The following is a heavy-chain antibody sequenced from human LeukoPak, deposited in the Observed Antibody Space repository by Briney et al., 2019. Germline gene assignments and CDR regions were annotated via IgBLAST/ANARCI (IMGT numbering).Heavy chain of an antibody. Sequence: ASVKVSFKASGYTFTSYGISWVRQAPGQGLEWMGWISAYNGNTNYAQKLQGRVTMTPDTSTITAYMELRSLRSDDTAVYYCAREVLTYYYGSGSAYYFDYWGQGTLVTVSS. J-gene: IGHJ4*02. V-gene: IGHV1-18*04. CDR1: GYTFTSYG. CDR3: AREVLTYYYGSGSAYYFDY. CDR2: ISAYNGNT. D-gene: IGHD3-10*01.